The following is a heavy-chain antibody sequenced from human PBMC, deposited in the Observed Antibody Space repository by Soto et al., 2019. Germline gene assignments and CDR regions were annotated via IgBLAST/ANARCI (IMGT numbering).Heavy chain of an antibody. V-gene: IGHV4-59*02. J-gene: IGHJ5*02. CDR3: ARHPNCSGGSCYFSGWWFDP. D-gene: IGHD2-15*01. CDR2: IYHSGST. Sequence: SETLSLSCTVSGGSVSSYYWSWIRQPPGKGLEWIGYIYHSGSTNYNPSLKGRVTISVDTSKNQFSLKLSSVTAADTAVYYCARHPNCSGGSCYFSGWWFDPWGQGTLVTVSS. CDR1: GGSVSSYY.